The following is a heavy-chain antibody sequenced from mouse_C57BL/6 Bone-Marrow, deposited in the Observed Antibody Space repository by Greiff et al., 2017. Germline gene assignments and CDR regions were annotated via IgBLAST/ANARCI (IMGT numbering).Heavy chain of an antibody. D-gene: IGHD2-3*01. J-gene: IGHJ1*03. CDR2: ISDGGSYT. Sequence: EVHLVESGGGLVKPGGSLKLSCAASGFTFSSYAMSWVRQTPEKRLEWVATISDGGSYTYYPDNVKGRFTISRDNAKNNLYLQMSQLKSEDTAMYYCARAWRWLPWYFDVWGTGTTVTVSS. V-gene: IGHV5-4*01. CDR3: ARAWRWLPWYFDV. CDR1: GFTFSSYA.